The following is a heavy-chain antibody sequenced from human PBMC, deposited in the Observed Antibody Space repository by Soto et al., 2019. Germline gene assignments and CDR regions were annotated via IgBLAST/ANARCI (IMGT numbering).Heavy chain of an antibody. CDR1: GFTFSSYW. V-gene: IGHV3-74*01. D-gene: IGHD3-3*01. Sequence: EVQLVESGGGLVQPGGSLRLSCAASGFTFSSYWMHWVRQAPGKGLLWVSRLNSDGSDTSYGDSVKGQFTISRDNAKNTLYLQMNSLRAEDTAVYCCARDGHDSVDLDYWGQGTLVTVSS. CDR3: ARDGHDSVDLDY. J-gene: IGHJ4*02. CDR2: LNSDGSDT.